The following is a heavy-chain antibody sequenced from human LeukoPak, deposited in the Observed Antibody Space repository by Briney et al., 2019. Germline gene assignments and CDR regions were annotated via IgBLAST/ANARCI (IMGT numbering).Heavy chain of an antibody. CDR3: ARRANWDAFDI. CDR2: IKQDGSEK. Sequence: GGSLRLSCAASGFTFSTSWMSWVRQAPGKGLEWVANIKQDGSEKYYVDSVKGRFTISRDNAKNSLYLRMNSLRAEDTAVYYCARRANWDAFDIWGQGTMVTVSS. CDR1: GFTFSTSW. V-gene: IGHV3-7*03. J-gene: IGHJ3*02. D-gene: IGHD1-1*01.